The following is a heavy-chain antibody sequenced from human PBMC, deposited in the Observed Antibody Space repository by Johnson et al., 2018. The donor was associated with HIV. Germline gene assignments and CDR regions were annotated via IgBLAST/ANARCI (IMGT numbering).Heavy chain of an antibody. CDR2: INSDGSDT. J-gene: IGHJ3*02. CDR3: AKVHSSSSNGFDI. V-gene: IGHV3-74*02. D-gene: IGHD6-6*01. CDR1: GFTFSSYW. Sequence: VQLVESGGGVVQPGGSLRLSCVVSGFTFSSYWMHWVRQVPGKGLVWVSGINSDGSDTRYADSVKGRFTISRDNAKNSLYLQMNSLRGEDTAVYYCAKVHSSSSNGFDIWGQGTMVTVSS.